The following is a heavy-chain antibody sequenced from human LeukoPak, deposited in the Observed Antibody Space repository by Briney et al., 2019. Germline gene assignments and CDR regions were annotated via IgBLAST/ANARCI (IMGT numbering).Heavy chain of an antibody. CDR3: AKEGVGYFDY. CDR2: IRYDGSDP. J-gene: IGHJ4*02. V-gene: IGHV3-30*02. CDR1: AFTFDTHG. D-gene: IGHD3-16*01. Sequence: GGSLRLSCRTSAFTFDTHGMHWVRQGPAKGLEWVAFIRYDGSDPLYADSVKGRFTVSRDNSKNTLYLQMNSLRAEDTAVYYCAKEGVGYFDYWGQGTLVTVSS.